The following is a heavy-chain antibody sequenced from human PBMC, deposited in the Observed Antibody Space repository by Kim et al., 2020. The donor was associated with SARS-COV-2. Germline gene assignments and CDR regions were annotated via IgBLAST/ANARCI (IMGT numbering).Heavy chain of an antibody. J-gene: IGHJ3*02. Sequence: SVKVSCKASGGTFSSYAISWVRQAPGQGLEWMGGIIPIFGTANYAQKFQGRVTITADESTSTAYMELSSLRSEDTAVYYCARRKDGPRDYYDILTGSGRGNAFDIWGQGTMVTVSS. CDR3: ARRKDGPRDYYDILTGSGRGNAFDI. V-gene: IGHV1-69*13. CDR1: GGTFSSYA. CDR2: IIPIFGTA. D-gene: IGHD3-9*01.